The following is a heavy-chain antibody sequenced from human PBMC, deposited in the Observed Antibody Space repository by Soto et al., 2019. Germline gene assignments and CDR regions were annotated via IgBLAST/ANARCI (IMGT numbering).Heavy chain of an antibody. CDR3: AKQVYGGNPSPFGS. D-gene: IGHD4-17*01. CDR2: MTGSGDTT. J-gene: IGHJ4*02. V-gene: IGHV3-23*01. CDR1: GFTFSDFA. Sequence: EVQLLESGGALVQPGGSLRLSCRGSGFTFSDFAMHWVRQAPNKGLEWVSTMTGSGDTTYYAESVTGRFTISRYNSKNTLFLHMTALRADDTAIYFCAKQVYGGNPSPFGSWVQGTLFTVSS.